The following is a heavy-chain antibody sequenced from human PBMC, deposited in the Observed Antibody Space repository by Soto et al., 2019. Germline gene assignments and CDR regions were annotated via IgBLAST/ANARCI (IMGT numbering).Heavy chain of an antibody. CDR1: GLTFSAYG. Sequence: ESGGGVVQPGRSLRLSCEASGLTFSAYGMHWVRQAPGKGLEWVATISYDGSKKYFGDSVKGRFTISRDNSKSTLYLEMNSLRTEDTAVYYCAKASHCNKGRCSLGLIGDRAFDIWGQGTMVTVSS. CDR3: AKASHCNKGRCSLGLIGDRAFDI. V-gene: IGHV3-30*18. J-gene: IGHJ3*02. D-gene: IGHD2-8*01. CDR2: ISYDGSKK.